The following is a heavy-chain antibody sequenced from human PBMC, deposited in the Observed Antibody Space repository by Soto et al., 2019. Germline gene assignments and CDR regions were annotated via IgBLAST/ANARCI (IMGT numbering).Heavy chain of an antibody. Sequence: QVQLVQSGAEVKKPGSSVRVSCKASGTIFSSYTISWVRQAPGQGLEWMGRIIPILGETNSAQKFQGRVTLTADKSTNTAFMGLNNLRLGETALYYCARGLGGRMDDWGQGTTVTVSS. CDR2: IIPILGET. D-gene: IGHD3-16*01. CDR3: ARGLGGRMDD. CDR1: GTIFSSYT. J-gene: IGHJ6*02. V-gene: IGHV1-69*08.